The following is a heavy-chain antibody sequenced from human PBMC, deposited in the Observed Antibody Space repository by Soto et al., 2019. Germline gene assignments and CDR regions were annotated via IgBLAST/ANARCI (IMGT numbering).Heavy chain of an antibody. J-gene: IGHJ3*01. D-gene: IGHD3-10*01. CDR2: IKSKTDGGTT. CDR3: TKDRITMLRGCKWDYEACNK. Sequence: PGGSLRLSCAASGFTFSNAWMNWVRQAPGKGLEWVGRIKSKTDGGTTDYAAPVKGRFTISRDDSKNTLYLQMNSLKTEDTAVYYCTKDRITMLRGCKWDYEACNKWGKGTIVTASS. CDR1: GFTFSNAW. V-gene: IGHV3-15*07.